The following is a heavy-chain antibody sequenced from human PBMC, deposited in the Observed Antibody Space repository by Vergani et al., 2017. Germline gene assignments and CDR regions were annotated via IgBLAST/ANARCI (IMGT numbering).Heavy chain of an antibody. Sequence: QLVESGGGWVQPGGSLRLSCVVSGFDFSSYIMNWVRQAPGKGLEWVSFVSTGTKSQSYAESVKGRFTISRDSAKNSLYLQMDSLRSEDTAVYYCASRDITIFGVVIIRGYYYYGMDVWGQGTTVTVSS. CDR2: VSTGTKSQ. J-gene: IGHJ6*02. V-gene: IGHV3-48*01. CDR1: GFDFSSYI. D-gene: IGHD3-3*01. CDR3: ASRDITIFGVVIIRGYYYYGMDV.